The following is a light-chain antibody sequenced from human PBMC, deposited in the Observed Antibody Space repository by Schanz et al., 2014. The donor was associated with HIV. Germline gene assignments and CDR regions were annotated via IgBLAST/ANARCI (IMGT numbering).Light chain of an antibody. CDR3: SSYAGSNSVI. CDR1: NSDVGGHNY. V-gene: IGLV2-8*01. Sequence: QSALTQPPSASGSPGQSVTISCTGTNSDVGGHNYVSWFQQHPGKAPRLIIYEVTKRPSGVPDRFSGSKSGNTASLTVSGLQADDEADYYCSSYAGSNSVIFGGGTKLTVL. J-gene: IGLJ2*01. CDR2: EVT.